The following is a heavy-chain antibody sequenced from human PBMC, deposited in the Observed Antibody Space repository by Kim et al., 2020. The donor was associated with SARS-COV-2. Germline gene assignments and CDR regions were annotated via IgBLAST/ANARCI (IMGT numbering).Heavy chain of an antibody. CDR2: IIPIFGTA. V-gene: IGHV1-69*13. CDR1: GGTFSSYA. Sequence: SVKVSCKASGGTFSSYAISWVRQAPGQGLEWMGGIIPIFGTANYAQKFQGRVTITADESTSTAYMELSSLRSEDTAVYYCARSNPGYDFWMDDWFDPWGQGTLVTVSS. D-gene: IGHD3-3*01. J-gene: IGHJ5*02. CDR3: ARSNPGYDFWMDDWFDP.